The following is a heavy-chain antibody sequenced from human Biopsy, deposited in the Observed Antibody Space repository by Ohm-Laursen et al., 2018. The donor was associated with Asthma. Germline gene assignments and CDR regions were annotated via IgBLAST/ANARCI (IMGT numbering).Heavy chain of an antibody. J-gene: IGHJ4*02. Sequence: SSVKVSCKISGYSLTDLSMHWVRQAPGQGLEWMGGHDHEEGGTVNARRFQGRVTMTEDTSTDTAYMELSRLSSDDTAVYYCASDFPKDYVRYNFQFWGQGTLVTVSS. D-gene: IGHD4-17*01. CDR3: ASDFPKDYVRYNFQF. V-gene: IGHV1-24*01. CDR1: GYSLTDLS. CDR2: HDHEEGGT.